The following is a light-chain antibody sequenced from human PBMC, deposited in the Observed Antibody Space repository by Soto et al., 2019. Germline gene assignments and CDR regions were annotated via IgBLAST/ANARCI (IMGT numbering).Light chain of an antibody. V-gene: IGKV3-15*01. CDR2: DVS. CDR1: QGVTTN. J-gene: IGKJ5*01. CDR3: QQYNNWTFS. Sequence: EILMTQSPATLSVSPGERATLSCRAGQGVTTNFAWYQKKSGQSPRLLIYDVSIRATGVPARFSGTGSETDFNLTISGLQSEDSAVYLCQQYNNWTFSFGQGTRLEIK.